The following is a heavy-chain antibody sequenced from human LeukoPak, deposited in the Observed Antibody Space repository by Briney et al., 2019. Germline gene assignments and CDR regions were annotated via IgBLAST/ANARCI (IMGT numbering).Heavy chain of an antibody. J-gene: IGHJ4*02. CDR1: GYTLTELS. Sequence: ASVKVSCKVSGYTLTELSMHWVRQAPGKGLEWMGGFDPEDGETIYAQRFQGRVTTTEDTSTDTAYMELSSLRSEDTAVYYCATDRYSNYAFDYWGQGTLVTVSS. CDR3: ATDRYSNYAFDY. D-gene: IGHD4-11*01. CDR2: FDPEDGET. V-gene: IGHV1-24*01.